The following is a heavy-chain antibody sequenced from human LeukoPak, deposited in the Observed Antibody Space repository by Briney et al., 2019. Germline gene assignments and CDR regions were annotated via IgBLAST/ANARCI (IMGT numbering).Heavy chain of an antibody. CDR3: ARDLSVGSKPDLGFDY. J-gene: IGHJ4*02. V-gene: IGHV3-21*01. D-gene: IGHD1-26*01. Sequence: GGSLRLSCAASGFTFSNFAMSWVRQAPGKGLEWVSSISSSSRYIYYTDSVKGRFTISRDNAKNSLYLQMNSLRAEDTAVYYCARDLSVGSKPDLGFDYWGQGTLVTVSS. CDR2: ISSSSRYI. CDR1: GFTFSNFA.